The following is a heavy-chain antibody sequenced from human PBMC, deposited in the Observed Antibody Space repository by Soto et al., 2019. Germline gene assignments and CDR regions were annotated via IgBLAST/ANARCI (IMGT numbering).Heavy chain of an antibody. Sequence: SETLSLTCTVSGDSFSNYYCNWVRKSAGKGLEWIGRIYPTGSTTYNPSLKSRLTMSVDTSKNQFSLKVTSLTAADTAVYCCASRGPGTSVDYWGQGTLVTVSS. CDR2: IYPTGST. CDR3: ASRGPGTSVDY. D-gene: IGHD1-7*01. V-gene: IGHV4-4*07. J-gene: IGHJ4*02. CDR1: GDSFSNYY.